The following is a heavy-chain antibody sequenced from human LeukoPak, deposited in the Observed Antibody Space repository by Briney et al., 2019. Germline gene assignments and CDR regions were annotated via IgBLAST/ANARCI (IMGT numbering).Heavy chain of an antibody. CDR1: GFTFSIYS. CDR2: ISGSGGST. CDR3: AKSVADTAMVIDY. V-gene: IGHV3-23*01. Sequence: GGSLRLSCVGSGFTFSIYSMNWVRQAPGKGLEWVSAISGSGGSTYYADSVKGRFTISRDNSKNTLYLQMNSLRAEDTAVYYCAKSVADTAMVIDYWGQGTLVTVSS. D-gene: IGHD5-18*01. J-gene: IGHJ4*02.